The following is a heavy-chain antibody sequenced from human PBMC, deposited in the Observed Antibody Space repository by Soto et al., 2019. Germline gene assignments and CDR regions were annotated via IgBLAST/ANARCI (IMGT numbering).Heavy chain of an antibody. CDR1: GGTFSSYA. J-gene: IGHJ2*01. CDR2: IIANNGTA. D-gene: IGHD3-22*01. CDR3: ARDWYYYDSSGYFTYWYFDL. Sequence: ASVKVSCKASGGTFSSYAISWVRQAPGQGLEWMGGIIANNGTANYAQKLQGRVTMTTDTSTSTAYMELRSLRSDDTAVYYCARDWYYYDSSGYFTYWYFDLWGRGTLVTVSS. V-gene: IGHV1-18*01.